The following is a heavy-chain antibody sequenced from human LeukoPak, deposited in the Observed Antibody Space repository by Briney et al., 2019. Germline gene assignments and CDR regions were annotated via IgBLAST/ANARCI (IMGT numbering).Heavy chain of an antibody. CDR2: ICSGGST. D-gene: IGHD6-13*01. Sequence: GGSLRLSCAASGFTATSNYMSWDRHAQGKGREWVSGICSGGSTYYAYSVKRRFSISRDTFKNTLYLQMNSLRAEDTAVYYCARVGEDITAAGWIDYWGQGTLVTVSS. CDR3: ARVGEDITAAGWIDY. J-gene: IGHJ4*02. CDR1: GFTATSNY. V-gene: IGHV3-53*01.